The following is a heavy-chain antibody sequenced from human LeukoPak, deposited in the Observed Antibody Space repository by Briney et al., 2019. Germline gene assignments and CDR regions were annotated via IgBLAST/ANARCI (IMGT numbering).Heavy chain of an antibody. CDR1: QFSISYDW. CDR2: IKEDGRDI. V-gene: IGHV3-7*01. D-gene: IGHD6-19*01. Sequence: GGSLRLSCAASQFSISYDWMHWVRQAPGKGLEWVASIKEDGRDIHYLDSVKGRFSISRDNAKNSLYLEMNTLRAEDTAVYYCVRGSGWFFGLWGQGSLGTVSS. J-gene: IGHJ4*02. CDR3: VRGSGWFFGL.